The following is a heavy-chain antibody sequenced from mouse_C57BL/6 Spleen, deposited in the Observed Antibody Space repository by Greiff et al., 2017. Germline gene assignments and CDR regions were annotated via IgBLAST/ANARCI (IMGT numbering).Heavy chain of an antibody. CDR2: INPSSGNT. Sequence: VKVLQSGAELAKPGASVKLSCKASGYTFTSYWMHWVKQWPGQGLEWIGYINPSSGNTKYNQKLKDNGTLTADKSSSTAYMQLSMLTYEGSAVYSCARSGILAYYSNHGVYFDYWGQGTTLTVSS. CDR1: GYTFTSYW. V-gene: IGHV1-7*01. D-gene: IGHD2-5*01. CDR3: ARSGILAYYSNHGVYFDY. J-gene: IGHJ2*01.